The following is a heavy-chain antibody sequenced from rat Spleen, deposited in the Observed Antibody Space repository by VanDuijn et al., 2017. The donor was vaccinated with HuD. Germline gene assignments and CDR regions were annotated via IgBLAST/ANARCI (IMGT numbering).Heavy chain of an antibody. CDR3: ASYD. D-gene: IGHD1-7*01. V-gene: IGHV3-1*01. J-gene: IGHJ2*01. CDR2: ISYSGST. Sequence: EVQLQESGPGLVKSSQSLSLTCSVTGYSITSSYRWNWIRKFPGNKMEWIGHISYSGSTSYNPSLKSRISITRDTSKNQFFLQMNNLKEEDTAIYYCASYDWGQGVMVTVSS. CDR1: GYSITSSY.